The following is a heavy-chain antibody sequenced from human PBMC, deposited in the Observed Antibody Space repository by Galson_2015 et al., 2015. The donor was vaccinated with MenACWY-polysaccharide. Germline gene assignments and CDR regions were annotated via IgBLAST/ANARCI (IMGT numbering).Heavy chain of an antibody. J-gene: IGHJ4*02. Sequence: LVKPTQTLTLTCTFSGFSLTPSGMRANWIRQPPGKALEWLARIDWDGDKFYSTSLKTRLTISKDTSKNQVVLTMTSMDPVDTATYYCARSRDGSNFDYWGQGTLVTVSS. V-gene: IGHV2-70*04. CDR2: IDWDGDK. D-gene: IGHD5-24*01. CDR3: ARSRDGSNFDY. CDR1: GFSLTPSGMR.